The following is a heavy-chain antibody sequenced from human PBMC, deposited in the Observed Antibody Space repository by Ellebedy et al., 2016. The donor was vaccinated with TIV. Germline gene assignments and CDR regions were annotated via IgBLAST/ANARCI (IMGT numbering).Heavy chain of an antibody. V-gene: IGHV3-7*01. J-gene: IGHJ4*02. Sequence: GESLKISCAASGFTFSIYWMNWVRQAPGKGLEWVANIKEDGSRTSYVDSVRGRFTLSRDSAKNSLYLQRNSLRAEDTAVYYWATGARSEGGYWGQGTLVTVSS. CDR1: GFTFSIYW. D-gene: IGHD2-15*01. CDR3: ATGARSEGGY. CDR2: IKEDGSRT.